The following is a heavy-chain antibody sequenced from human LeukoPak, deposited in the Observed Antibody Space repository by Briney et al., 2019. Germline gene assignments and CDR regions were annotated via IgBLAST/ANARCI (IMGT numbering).Heavy chain of an antibody. CDR2: ISGSGGST. J-gene: IGHJ4*02. Sequence: GGSLRLSCAASGFTFSSYAMSWVRQAPGKGLEWVSAISGSGGSTHCADSVKGRFTISRDNSKNTLYVQMNSLRAEGTAVYYCAKDGGSGYYYFDYWGQGTLVTVSS. CDR3: AKDGGSGYYYFDY. D-gene: IGHD3-22*01. V-gene: IGHV3-23*01. CDR1: GFTFSSYA.